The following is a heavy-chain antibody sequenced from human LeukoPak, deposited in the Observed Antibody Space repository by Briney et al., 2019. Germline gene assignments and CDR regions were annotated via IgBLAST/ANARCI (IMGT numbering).Heavy chain of an antibody. D-gene: IGHD3-10*01. V-gene: IGHV3-7*05. CDR3: ARTRDYGSGKANAFDI. Sequence: GGSLRLSCAASGFTFSSYWMSWVRQAPGKGLEWVANIKRDGSEKYYVDSVKGRLTISRDNAENSLYLQMNSLRAEDTAVYYCARTRDYGSGKANAFDIWGQGTMVTVSS. CDR1: GFTFSSYW. J-gene: IGHJ3*02. CDR2: IKRDGSEK.